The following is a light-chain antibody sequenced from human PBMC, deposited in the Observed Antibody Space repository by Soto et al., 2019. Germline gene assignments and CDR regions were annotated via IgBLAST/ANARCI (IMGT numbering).Light chain of an antibody. CDR2: WAS. CDR1: RSVFYNSNNKNY. J-gene: IGKJ2*01. CDR3: QQYFTTPYT. Sequence: DIVMTQSPESLAVSLGERATINCKSSRSVFYNSNNKNYLAWYQQKPGQSPKLLLYWASTRESGVPDRCSGVGSVTDVTLTISRLQAEDVAVYFCQQYFTTPYTFGQGTKVEIK. V-gene: IGKV4-1*01.